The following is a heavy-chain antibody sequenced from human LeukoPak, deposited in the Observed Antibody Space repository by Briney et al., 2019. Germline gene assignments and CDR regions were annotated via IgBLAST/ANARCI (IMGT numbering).Heavy chain of an antibody. Sequence: QPGGSLRLSCAASGFTVSSNYMSWVRQAPGKGLEWVSVIYSGGSTYYADSVKGRFTISRDNAKNSVYLQMNSLRDEDTAVYYCARGGNIDFWGQGTLVTVSS. CDR3: ARGGNIDF. V-gene: IGHV3-53*01. CDR2: IYSGGST. D-gene: IGHD3-10*01. CDR1: GFTVSSNY. J-gene: IGHJ4*02.